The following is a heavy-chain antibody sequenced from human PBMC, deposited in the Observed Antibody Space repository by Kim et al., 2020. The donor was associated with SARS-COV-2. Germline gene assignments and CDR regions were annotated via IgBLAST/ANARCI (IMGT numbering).Heavy chain of an antibody. V-gene: IGHV3-23*01. J-gene: IGHJ5*01. Sequence: VKGRFTISRDNSKNTLFSQMNSLRPEDTATYYCAKDGAYFDILTGANWFDSWGPGTLVTVSS. D-gene: IGHD3-9*01. CDR3: AKDGAYFDILTGANWFDS.